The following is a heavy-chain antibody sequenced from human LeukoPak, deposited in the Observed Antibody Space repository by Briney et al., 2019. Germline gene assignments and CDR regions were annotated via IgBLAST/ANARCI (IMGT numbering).Heavy chain of an antibody. CDR3: ARGPTYSNSYDF. J-gene: IGHJ4*02. D-gene: IGHD4-11*01. V-gene: IGHV4-59*01. CDR1: GGSISSYY. Sequence: SETLSLTCTVSGGSISSYYWSWIRLPPGKGLEWIGYLSKSGNTNYSPSLKSRVTIFGDTSKNQFFLKLSSVTAADTAVYYCARGPTYSNSYDFWGQGTQVTVSS. CDR2: LSKSGNT.